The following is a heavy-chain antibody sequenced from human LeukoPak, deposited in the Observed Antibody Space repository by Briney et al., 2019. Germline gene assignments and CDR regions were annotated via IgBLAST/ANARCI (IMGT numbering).Heavy chain of an antibody. V-gene: IGHV1-8*01. J-gene: IGHJ3*02. CDR3: ARDTTVTDAFDI. D-gene: IGHD4-17*01. CDR2: MNPNSGNT. CDR1: GYTFTSYD. Sequence: GASVKVSCKASGYTFTSYDINWVRQATGQGLEWMGWMNPNSGNTGYAQKFQGRVTVTRNTSISTAYMELSSLRSEDTAVYYCARDTTVTDAFDIWGQGTMVTVSS.